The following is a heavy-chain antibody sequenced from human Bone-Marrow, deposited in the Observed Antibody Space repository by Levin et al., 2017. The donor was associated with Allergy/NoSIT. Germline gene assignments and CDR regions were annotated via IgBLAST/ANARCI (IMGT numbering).Heavy chain of an antibody. CDR1: GFTFSNAW. Sequence: PGGSLRLSCAASGFTFSNAWMSWVRQAPGKGLEWVGRIKSKTDGGTTDYAAPVKGRFTISRDDSKNTLYLQMNSLKTEDTAVYYCTTVKGSSRERDNWFDPWGQGTLVTVSS. CDR3: TTVKGSSRERDNWFDP. D-gene: IGHD6-13*01. J-gene: IGHJ5*02. CDR2: IKSKTDGGTT. V-gene: IGHV3-15*01.